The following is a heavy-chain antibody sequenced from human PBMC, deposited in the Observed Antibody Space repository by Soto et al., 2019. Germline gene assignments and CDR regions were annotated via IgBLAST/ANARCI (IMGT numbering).Heavy chain of an antibody. J-gene: IGHJ4*02. CDR1: GGTFSSYA. D-gene: IGHD3-3*01. V-gene: IGHV1-69*01. CDR2: IIPIFGTA. CDR3: ARVVGFWSGYYTGYFDY. Sequence: QVQLVQSGAEVKKPGSSVKVSCKASGGTFSSYAISWVRQAPGQGLEWMGGIIPIFGTANYAQKFQGRVTITADESTSTAHMELSSLRSEDTAVYYCARVVGFWSGYYTGYFDYWGQGTLVTVSS.